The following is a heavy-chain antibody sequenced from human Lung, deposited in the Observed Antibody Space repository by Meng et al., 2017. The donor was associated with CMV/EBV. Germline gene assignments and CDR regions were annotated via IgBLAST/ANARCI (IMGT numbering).Heavy chain of an antibody. D-gene: IGHD4-17*01. CDR3: VKDLHGVSFYAFDI. J-gene: IGHJ3*02. Sequence: GESLKISCAASGNSFDAYGMSWVGQVPGKGLEWVSGINWSGGRNGYADFVKRRFTISRDNAKNSLYWQMSRLRAEDTALYYCVKDLHGVSFYAFDIWGQGXLVTVSS. V-gene: IGHV3-20*04. CDR1: GNSFDAYG. CDR2: INWSGGRN.